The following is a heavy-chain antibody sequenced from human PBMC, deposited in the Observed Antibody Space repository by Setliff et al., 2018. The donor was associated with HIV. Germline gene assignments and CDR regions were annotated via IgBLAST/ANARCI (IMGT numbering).Heavy chain of an antibody. CDR1: GFTFTAYN. V-gene: IGHV3-23*01. CDR2: ISPNGDRT. D-gene: IGHD4-17*01. CDR3: ANYGDY. J-gene: IGHJ4*02. Sequence: LRLSCAASGFTFTAYNMAWVRQAPGKGLEWISAISPNGDRTYYAASVQGRFTISRDNSKNTVFLQMSSLIAEDTALYYCANYGDYWGQGTLVTVSS.